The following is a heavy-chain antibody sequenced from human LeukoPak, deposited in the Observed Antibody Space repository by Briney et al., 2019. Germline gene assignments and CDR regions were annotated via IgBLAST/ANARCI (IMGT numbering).Heavy chain of an antibody. D-gene: IGHD3-16*01. Sequence: GGSLRLSCAASGFSSYSLNWVRQAPGRGLEWVSSISSDSDYIYYADSVKGRFTISRDNAKNSLYLQMNSLRAEDTAIYYCARDPWGTHAYWGQGTLATVSS. J-gene: IGHJ4*02. CDR3: ARDPWGTHAY. CDR1: GFSSYS. V-gene: IGHV3-21*01. CDR2: ISSDSDYI.